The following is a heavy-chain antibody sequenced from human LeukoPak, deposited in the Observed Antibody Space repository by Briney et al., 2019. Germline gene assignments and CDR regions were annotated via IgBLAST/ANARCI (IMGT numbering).Heavy chain of an antibody. CDR1: GFDFNSYW. CDR2: INSDGSST. Sequence: PGGSLRLSCEATGFDFNSYWMHWVRQAPGKGLVWVSRINSDGSSTSYADSVKGRFTISRDNAKNTLYLQMNSLRAEDTAVYYCARESYYLDAFDIWGQGTMVTVSS. CDR3: ARESYYLDAFDI. V-gene: IGHV3-74*01. J-gene: IGHJ3*02. D-gene: IGHD3-10*01.